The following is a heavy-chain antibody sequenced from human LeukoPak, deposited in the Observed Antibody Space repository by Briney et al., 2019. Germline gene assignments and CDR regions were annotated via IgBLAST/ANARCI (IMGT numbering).Heavy chain of an antibody. CDR2: IKQDGSEK. Sequence: GGCLRLSCAASGFTFSSYLMSWVRQAPGKGLEWVANIKQDGSEKYYVDSVRGRFTISRDNAKNSLYLQLNSLRVEDAAVYYCARGYSYGSTGTYWGQGTLVTVSS. D-gene: IGHD5-18*01. CDR1: GFTFSSYL. V-gene: IGHV3-7*01. J-gene: IGHJ4*02. CDR3: ARGYSYGSTGTY.